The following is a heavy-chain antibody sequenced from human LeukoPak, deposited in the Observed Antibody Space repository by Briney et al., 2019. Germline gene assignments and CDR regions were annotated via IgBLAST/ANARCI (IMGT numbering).Heavy chain of an antibody. CDR2: IIPIFGTA. CDR3: ARAEVATIPT. CDR1: VGTFSSYA. V-gene: IGHV1-69*05. Sequence: AASVKVSCKASVGTFSSYAISWVRQAPGQGLEWMGRIIPIFGTANYAQKFQGRVTITTDESTSTAYMELSSLRSEDTAVYYCARAEVATIPTWGQGTLVTVSS. D-gene: IGHD5-12*01. J-gene: IGHJ4*02.